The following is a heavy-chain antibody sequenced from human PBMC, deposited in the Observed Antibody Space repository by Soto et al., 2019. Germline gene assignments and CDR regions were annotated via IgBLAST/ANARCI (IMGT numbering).Heavy chain of an antibody. Sequence: QFTLKEAGPTPVKPTQTLTLTFTFSGFSLSTSGEAVGWIRQPPGKALEWLALIYWDNDKVYSPSLKSRLTISKNTPKKPVVLTMANMQPVDTATSYCARFPRVQVWFGEQPFYVDFSGQGTLVTVSS. CDR1: GFSLSTSGEA. CDR2: IYWDNDK. CDR3: ARFPRVQVWFGEQPFYVDF. D-gene: IGHD3-10*01. J-gene: IGHJ4*02. V-gene: IGHV2-5*02.